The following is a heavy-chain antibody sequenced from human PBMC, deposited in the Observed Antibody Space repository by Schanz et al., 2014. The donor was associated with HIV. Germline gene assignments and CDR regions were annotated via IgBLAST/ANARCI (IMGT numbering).Heavy chain of an antibody. CDR3: VKRGSEASSNTWFADS. V-gene: IGHV3-21*04. CDR2: ISSTSTYR. D-gene: IGHD3-10*01. CDR1: GFIFSSYS. Sequence: EVQLVESGGGLVKPGGSLRLSCAASGFIFSSYSMNWVRQAPGKGLEWIASISSTSTYRFYAGSVKGRFTISRDNSEDTLYLQMNSLGVDDSAIYYCVKRGSEASSNTWFADSWGQGTLVTVSS. J-gene: IGHJ4*02.